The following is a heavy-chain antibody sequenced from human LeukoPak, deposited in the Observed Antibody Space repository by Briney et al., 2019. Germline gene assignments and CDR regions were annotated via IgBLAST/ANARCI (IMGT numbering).Heavy chain of an antibody. D-gene: IGHD3-16*01. V-gene: IGHV3-30*02. J-gene: IGHJ4*02. Sequence: GGSLRLSCAASGFTFSSYAMHWVRQAPGKGLEWVAFIRDDGDNIHYVDSVKGRFTISRDNSKSTLYLQMNSLRADDTGIYYCAKEDAPLGGRPDFWSQGTLVTVSS. CDR1: GFTFSSYA. CDR3: AKEDAPLGGRPDF. CDR2: IRDDGDNI.